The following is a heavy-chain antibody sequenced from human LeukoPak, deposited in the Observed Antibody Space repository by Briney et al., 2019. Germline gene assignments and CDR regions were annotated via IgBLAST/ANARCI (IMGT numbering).Heavy chain of an antibody. D-gene: IGHD2-8*01. CDR2: IDYSGST. Sequence: SETLSLTCIVSGGSISSTTYYWGWIRQPPGKGLEWLGSIDYSGSTWYNPSLKSRVTVSADTSKNQFSLKLTSVTAADTAVYYCARDRACSNGVCSYFDYWGQGTVVTVSS. CDR3: ARDRACSNGVCSYFDY. J-gene: IGHJ4*02. V-gene: IGHV4-39*01. CDR1: GGSISSTTYY.